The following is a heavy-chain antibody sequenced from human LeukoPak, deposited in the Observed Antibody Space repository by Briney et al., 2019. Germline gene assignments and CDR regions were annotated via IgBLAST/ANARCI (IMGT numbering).Heavy chain of an antibody. CDR3: ARGAGKYIDSSLDY. CDR2: IIPIFGTA. D-gene: IGHD3-10*01. J-gene: IGHJ4*02. CDR1: GGTSSSYA. V-gene: IGHV1-69*13. Sequence: ASVKVSCEASGGTSSSYAISWVRQAPGQGLEWMGGIIPIFGTANYAQKFQGRVTITADESTTTAYMELSSLRSEDTAVYYCARGAGKYIDSSLDYWGQGTLVTVSS.